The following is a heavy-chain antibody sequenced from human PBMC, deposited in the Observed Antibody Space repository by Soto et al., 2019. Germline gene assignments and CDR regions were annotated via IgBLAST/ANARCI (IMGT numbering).Heavy chain of an antibody. Sequence: QVQLVQSGAEVKKPGSSVKVSCKTSGGTFSSYDINWVRQAPGQGFEWMGGIIPIFASANYAQDSQGRVTMTADESTSTAYMELRSLRSEDTAVYYCTTYYYGMDVWGQGTTITVS. CDR1: GGTFSSYD. CDR3: TTYYYGMDV. J-gene: IGHJ6*02. CDR2: IIPIFASA. V-gene: IGHV1-69*01.